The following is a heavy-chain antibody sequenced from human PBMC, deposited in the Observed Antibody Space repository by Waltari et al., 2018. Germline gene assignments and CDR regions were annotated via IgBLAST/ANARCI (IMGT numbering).Heavy chain of an antibody. CDR3: ARGVTGPNYFYYMDV. CDR2: SCPLISIE. D-gene: IGHD5-18*01. Sequence: QVQLVQSGAEVKKPGSSVKISCEASGGTFTNYLINWVRKAPGKGLEWMGRSCPLISIENYPQKFQGRVTITADKSTSTAYMELSSLRSDDTAVYYCARGVTGPNYFYYMDVWGNGTTVIVSS. J-gene: IGHJ6*03. V-gene: IGHV1-69*02. CDR1: GGTFTNYL.